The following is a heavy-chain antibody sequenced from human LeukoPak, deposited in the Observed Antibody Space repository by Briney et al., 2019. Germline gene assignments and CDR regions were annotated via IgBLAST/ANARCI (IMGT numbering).Heavy chain of an antibody. CDR2: IYTSGNT. V-gene: IGHV4-4*07. CDR3: ARSDGYGLVGI. J-gene: IGHJ3*02. D-gene: IGHD3-10*01. CDR1: GGSISSYS. Sequence: SETLSLTCTVSGGSISSYSWSWIRQPAGKGLEWIGRIYTSGNTYYNASLRSRVTMSVDTSKNQFSLKLSSVTAADTAVYYCARSDGYGLVGIWGQGTMVTVSS.